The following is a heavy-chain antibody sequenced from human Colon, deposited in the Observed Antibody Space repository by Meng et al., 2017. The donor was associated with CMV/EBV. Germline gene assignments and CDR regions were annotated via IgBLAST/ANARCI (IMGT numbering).Heavy chain of an antibody. CDR2: INQHGTEK. J-gene: IGHJ6*02. V-gene: IGHV3-7*01. CDR3: IRYSDVDNYFFGLDV. CDR1: GFISSCYW. D-gene: IGHD4-17*01. Sequence: GESLKISCAASGFISSCYWMSWFRQAPGKGLEWVANINQHGTEKYYVDSVKGRFTISRDNAKNSLSLQINSLRVEDTAVYYCIRYSDVDNYFFGLDVWGQGTTVTVSS.